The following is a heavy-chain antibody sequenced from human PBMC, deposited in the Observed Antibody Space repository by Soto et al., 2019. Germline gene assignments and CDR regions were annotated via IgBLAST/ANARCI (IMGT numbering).Heavy chain of an antibody. CDR2: IYSTGAT. J-gene: IGHJ4*02. CDR3: AREHKAVNAFEF. CDR1: GVSINTYY. Sequence: QVQLQESGPGLVKPSETLSLCCIVSGVSINTYYWNWIRQPTGKGLEWIGRIYSTGATNYNASLKSRVTMSVDTSENHFSLRLSSVTPADTAVYYCAREHKAVNAFEFWGQGILVTVSS. V-gene: IGHV4-4*07.